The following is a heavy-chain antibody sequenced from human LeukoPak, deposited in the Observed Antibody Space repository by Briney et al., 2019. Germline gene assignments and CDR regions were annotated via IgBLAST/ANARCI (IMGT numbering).Heavy chain of an antibody. V-gene: IGHV3-23*01. J-gene: IGHJ6*03. CDR1: GFTFSSYG. CDR2: ISGSGGST. D-gene: IGHD6-13*01. CDR3: AKGHGSQQLIVPWEYYYYYYMDV. Sequence: QSGGSLRLSCAASGFTFSSYGMSWVRQAPGKGLEWVSAISGSGGSTYYADSVKGRFTISRDNSKNTLYLQMNSLRAEDTAVYYCAKGHGSQQLIVPWEYYYYYYMDVWGKGTTVTISS.